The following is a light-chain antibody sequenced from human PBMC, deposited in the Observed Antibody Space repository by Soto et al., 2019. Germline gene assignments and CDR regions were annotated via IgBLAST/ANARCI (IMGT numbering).Light chain of an antibody. CDR2: DDN. CDR3: GSWDSSLSAYV. V-gene: IGLV1-51*01. CDR1: SSNIGGNS. Sequence: QSVMTQPHSVSAAPGQKVTISCSGSSSNIGGNSVSWYQQLPETAPKLLIYDDNKRPSGIPDRFSGSKSGTSATLGITGFQTGDEADYYCGSWDSSLSAYVFGTGTKLTVL. J-gene: IGLJ1*01.